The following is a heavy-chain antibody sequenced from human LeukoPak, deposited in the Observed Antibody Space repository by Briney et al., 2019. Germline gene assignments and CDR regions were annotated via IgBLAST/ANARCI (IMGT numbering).Heavy chain of an antibody. J-gene: IGHJ4*02. CDR1: GFTFSSYA. D-gene: IGHD3-10*01. V-gene: IGHV3-23*01. CDR2: ISGSGDST. Sequence: GGSLRLSCAASGFTFSSYAMSWVRQAPGKGLEWVSGISGSGDSTYYADSVKGRLTISRDNSNNTLYVQMNSLRAEDTAVYFCVRDGDWAFGDWGRGTLVIVSS. CDR3: VRDGDWAFGD.